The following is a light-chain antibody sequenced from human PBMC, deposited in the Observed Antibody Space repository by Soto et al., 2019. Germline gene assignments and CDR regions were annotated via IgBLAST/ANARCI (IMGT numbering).Light chain of an antibody. CDR3: QQYNDWPET. V-gene: IGKV3-15*01. J-gene: IGKJ1*01. Sequence: EIVMTQSPATRSVSPGERATLSCSASQSVSSNLAWYQQKPGQAPRLLIYGASTRATGIPARFSGSGSGTEFTLTISSLQSEDFAVYYCQQYNDWPETFGQGTKVDIK. CDR2: GAS. CDR1: QSVSSN.